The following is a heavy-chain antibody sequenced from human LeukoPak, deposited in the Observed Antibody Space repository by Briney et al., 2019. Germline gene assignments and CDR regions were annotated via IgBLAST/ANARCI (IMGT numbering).Heavy chain of an antibody. J-gene: IGHJ4*02. CDR3: SNGIYDRSY. V-gene: IGHV3-7*01. Sequence: GGSLRLSCAASGFTFTTYWMAWVRQAPGKGLEWVANIKQDGSEAVYADSVRGRFTISRDNAKNSLYLQMNSLRVEDTAVYYCSNGIYDRSYWGQGALVTVSS. CDR2: IKQDGSEA. D-gene: IGHD2-8*01. CDR1: GFTFTTYW.